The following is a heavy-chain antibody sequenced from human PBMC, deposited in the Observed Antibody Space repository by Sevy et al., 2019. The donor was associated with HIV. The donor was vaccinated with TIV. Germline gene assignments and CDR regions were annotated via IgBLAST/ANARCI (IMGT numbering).Heavy chain of an antibody. CDR1: GFTFTNYW. Sequence: GGSLRLSCAASGFTFTNYWMTWVRQAPGKGLEWVAFLNQDGSAQYYVDSVKGRLTVSRDNAKNSLYLRMNSLGADETAVYYCGRDVYRAFDYWGQGTLVTVSS. J-gene: IGHJ4*02. CDR2: LNQDGSAQ. V-gene: IGHV3-7*01. CDR3: GRDVYRAFDY.